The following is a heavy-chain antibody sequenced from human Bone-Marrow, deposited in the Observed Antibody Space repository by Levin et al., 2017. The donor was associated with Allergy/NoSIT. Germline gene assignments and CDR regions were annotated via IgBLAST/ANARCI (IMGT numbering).Heavy chain of an antibody. Sequence: NSSETLSLTCAVYGGSFSGYYWSWIRQPPGKGLEWIGEINHSGSTNYNPSLKSRVTISVDTSKNQFSLKLSSVTAADTAVYYCARKRIAVAGTQAFDSWGQGTMVTVSS. V-gene: IGHV4-34*01. CDR1: GGSFSGYY. CDR2: INHSGST. CDR3: ARKRIAVAGTQAFDS. D-gene: IGHD6-19*01. J-gene: IGHJ3*02.